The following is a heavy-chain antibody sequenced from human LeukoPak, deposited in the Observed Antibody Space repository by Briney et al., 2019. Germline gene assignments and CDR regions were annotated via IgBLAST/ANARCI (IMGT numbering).Heavy chain of an antibody. J-gene: IGHJ3*02. CDR2: ISSSSSYI. CDR1: GFTFSSYS. V-gene: IGHV3-21*01. Sequence: GSLRLSCAASGFTFSSYSMNWVRQAPGKGLEWVSSISSSSSYIYYADSVKGRFTISRDNAKNSLYLQMNSLRAEDTAVYYCARICGGDCSNAFDIWGQGTMVTVSS. D-gene: IGHD2-21*01. CDR3: ARICGGDCSNAFDI.